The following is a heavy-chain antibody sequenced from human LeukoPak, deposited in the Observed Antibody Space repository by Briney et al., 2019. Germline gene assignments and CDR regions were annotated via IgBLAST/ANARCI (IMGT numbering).Heavy chain of an antibody. D-gene: IGHD6-13*01. Sequence: PGGSLRLSCAASGFTFDNYAMHWVRQAPGKGLEWVSLISGGGRSTSYADSVKGRFTISRDNNKGSLYLQMNSLTTEDTALYYCAKVLGSSSWYSLGSWGQGTLVTVSS. J-gene: IGHJ5*02. CDR1: GFTFDNYA. CDR3: AKVLGSSSWYSLGS. CDR2: ISGGGRST. V-gene: IGHV3-43*02.